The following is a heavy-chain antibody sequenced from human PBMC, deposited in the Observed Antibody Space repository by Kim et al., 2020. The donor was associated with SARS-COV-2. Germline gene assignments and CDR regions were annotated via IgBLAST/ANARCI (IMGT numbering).Heavy chain of an antibody. J-gene: IGHJ6*02. V-gene: IGHV3-48*02. CDR3: ARDWWRYYGSGGVDV. Sequence: DSVKGRFTISRDNAKNSLYLQMNSLRDEDTAVYYCARDWWRYYGSGGVDVWGQGTTVTVSS. D-gene: IGHD3-10*01.